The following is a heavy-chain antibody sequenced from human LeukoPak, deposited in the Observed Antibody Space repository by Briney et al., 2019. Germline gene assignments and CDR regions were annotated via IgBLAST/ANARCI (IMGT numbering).Heavy chain of an antibody. Sequence: SETLSLTCTVSSDSISSGDYYWSWIRQPAGKGLEFIGYINKKGGTFYNPPLKSRVSISIDTSKNQFSLKLTSVTAADTAVYFCAREHKSYGDYPYYFDSWGQGTLVTVSS. D-gene: IGHD4-17*01. CDR1: SDSISSGDYY. CDR3: AREHKSYGDYPYYFDS. V-gene: IGHV4-30-4*01. CDR2: INKKGGT. J-gene: IGHJ4*02.